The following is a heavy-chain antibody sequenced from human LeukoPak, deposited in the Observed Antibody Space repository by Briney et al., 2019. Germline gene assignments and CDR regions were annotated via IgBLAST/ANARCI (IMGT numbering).Heavy chain of an antibody. CDR2: ISYDGSNK. D-gene: IGHD6-13*01. J-gene: IGHJ4*02. V-gene: IGHV3-30*04. CDR3: ASLCVRPAAAGTPPPDY. CDR1: GFTFSSYA. Sequence: PGGSLRLSCAASGFTFSSYAMHWVRQAPGKGLEWVAVISYDGSNKYYADSVKGRFTISRDNSKNTLYLQMNSLRAEDTAVYYCASLCVRPAAAGTPPPDYWGQGTLVTVSS.